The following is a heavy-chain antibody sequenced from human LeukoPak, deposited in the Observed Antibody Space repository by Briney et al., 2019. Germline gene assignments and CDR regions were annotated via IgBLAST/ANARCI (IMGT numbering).Heavy chain of an antibody. CDR2: INPNSGGT. CDR1: GGTFSSYG. V-gene: IGHV1-2*02. CDR3: AREGYYGSGSYGNWFDP. J-gene: IGHJ5*02. Sequence: GASVKVSCKTSGGTFSSYGISWVRQAPGQGLEWMGWINPNSGGTNYAQKFQGRVTMTRDTSISTAYMELSRLRSDDTAVYYCAREGYYGSGSYGNWFDPWGQGTLVTVSS. D-gene: IGHD3-10*01.